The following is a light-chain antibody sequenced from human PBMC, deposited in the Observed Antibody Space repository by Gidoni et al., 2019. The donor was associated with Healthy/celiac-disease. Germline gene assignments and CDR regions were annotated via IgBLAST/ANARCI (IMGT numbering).Light chain of an antibody. V-gene: IGKV1-39*01. CDR1: QSISSY. CDR2: AAS. CDR3: KQGYRTPYT. J-gene: IGKJ2*01. Sequence: DIQMTQSPTSLSASVGDRVTITCRASQSISSYLNWYQQKPGKAPKLLIYAASSLQSGVPSRFSGSGSGTDFTLTISSLQPEDFATYYCKQGYRTPYTFGQGTKLEIK.